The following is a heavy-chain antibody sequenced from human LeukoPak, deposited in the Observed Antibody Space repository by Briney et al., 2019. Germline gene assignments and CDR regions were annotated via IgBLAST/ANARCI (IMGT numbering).Heavy chain of an antibody. CDR2: ISISSYYI. V-gene: IGHV3-21*01. Sequence: PGGSLRLSCAASGFTFSSYNMNWVRQAPGKGLEWVSSISISSYYIYYADSVKGRFTISRDNAKNSVYLQMNSLRVEDTAVYYCAKDIVGGGDDYWGQGTLVTVSS. D-gene: IGHD2-21*02. CDR3: AKDIVGGGDDY. J-gene: IGHJ4*02. CDR1: GFTFSSYN.